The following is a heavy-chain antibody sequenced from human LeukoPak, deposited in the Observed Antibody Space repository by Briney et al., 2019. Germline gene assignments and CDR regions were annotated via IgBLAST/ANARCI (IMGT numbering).Heavy chain of an antibody. CDR1: GFTFSSYG. V-gene: IGHV3-33*01. CDR2: IWYDGSNK. Sequence: PGGSLRLSCAASGFTFSSYGMHWVRQAPGKGLEWVAVIWYDGSNKYYADSVKGRFTISRDNSKNTLYLKMNSLRAEDTAVYYCARGRATVTTPYYYYYGMDVWGQGTTVTVSS. J-gene: IGHJ6*02. CDR3: ARGRATVTTPYYYYYGMDV. D-gene: IGHD4-17*01.